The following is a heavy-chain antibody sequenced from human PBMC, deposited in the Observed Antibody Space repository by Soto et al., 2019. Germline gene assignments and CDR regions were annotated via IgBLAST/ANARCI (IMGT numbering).Heavy chain of an antibody. CDR2: INHSGST. D-gene: IGHD6-6*01. CDR1: GGSISSRSHY. V-gene: IGHV4-39*07. J-gene: IGHJ4*02. Sequence: PSETLSLTCTVSGGSISSRSHYWSWIRQPPGKGLEWIGEINHSGSTNYNPSLKSRVTISVDTSKNQFSLKLSSVTAADTAVYYCARGLTRIAARPPPYFDYWGQGTLVTVSS. CDR3: ARGLTRIAARPPPYFDY.